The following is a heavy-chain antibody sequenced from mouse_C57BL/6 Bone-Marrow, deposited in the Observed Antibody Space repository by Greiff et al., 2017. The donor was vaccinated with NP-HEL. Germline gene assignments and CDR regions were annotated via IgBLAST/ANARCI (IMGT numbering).Heavy chain of an antibody. Sequence: EVKVVESEGGLVQPGSSMKLSCTASGFTFSDYYMAWVRQVPEKGLEWVANINYDGSSTYYLDSLKSRFIISRDNAKNILYLQMSSLKSEDTATYYCAREGGAMDYWGRGTSVTVSS. J-gene: IGHJ4*01. CDR2: INYDGSST. CDR3: AREGGAMDY. V-gene: IGHV5-16*01. CDR1: GFTFSDYY.